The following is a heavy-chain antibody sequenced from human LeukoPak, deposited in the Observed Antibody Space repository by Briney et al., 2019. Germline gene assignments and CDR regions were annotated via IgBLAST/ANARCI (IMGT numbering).Heavy chain of an antibody. CDR1: GFTFSRYW. CDR2: IKEDGSEK. J-gene: IGHJ6*03. V-gene: IGHV3-7*01. CDR3: TRFRRYMDV. Sequence: GGSLSLSCAASGFTFSRYWMSWVRQAPGKGLEWVANIKEDGSEKYYVDSVKGRFTISRDNAKNSLYLQMNSLRAEDTAVYYCTRFRRYMDVWGKGTTVTVSS.